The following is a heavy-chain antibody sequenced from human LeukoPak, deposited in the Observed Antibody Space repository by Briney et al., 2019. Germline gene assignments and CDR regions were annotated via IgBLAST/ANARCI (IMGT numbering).Heavy chain of an antibody. J-gene: IGHJ3*02. D-gene: IGHD3-10*02. CDR1: GLPFSSYS. CDR3: ASTMLNAFDI. Sequence: GGPLRLPCTPSGLPFSSYSMHWARQAPGKGLECVSSIISSSSYIFYADCVKGRLTISRDKAKNSLYLQMNSLRAEDTGVYYCASTMLNAFDIWGQGTMVTVSS. CDR2: IISSSSYI. V-gene: IGHV3-21*01.